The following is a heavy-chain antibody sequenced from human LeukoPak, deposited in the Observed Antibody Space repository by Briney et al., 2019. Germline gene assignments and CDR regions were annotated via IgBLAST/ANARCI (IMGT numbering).Heavy chain of an antibody. D-gene: IGHD3-3*01. CDR3: ARVVREWQKNYYYYYMDV. Sequence: SETLSLTCTVSGGSISSAIHTWNWIRQPAGKGLEWIGRIYSSDNTNYNPSLKSRVTISVDTSKNQFSLKLSSVTAADTAVYYCARVVREWQKNYYYYYMDVWGKGTTVTISS. CDR1: GGSISSAIHT. V-gene: IGHV4-61*02. CDR2: IYSSDNT. J-gene: IGHJ6*03.